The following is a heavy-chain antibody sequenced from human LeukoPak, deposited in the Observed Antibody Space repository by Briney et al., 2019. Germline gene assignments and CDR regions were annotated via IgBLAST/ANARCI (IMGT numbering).Heavy chain of an antibody. CDR2: ISAYNGNT. Sequence: ASVKVSCKASGYTFTSYGISWVRQAPGQGLEWMGWISAYNGNTNYALKLQGRVTMTTDTSTSTAYMELRSLRSDDTAVYYCARDSGILDGSGDAGDAFDIWGQGTMVTVSS. CDR3: ARDSGILDGSGDAGDAFDI. V-gene: IGHV1-18*01. CDR1: GYTFTSYG. J-gene: IGHJ3*02. D-gene: IGHD3-10*01.